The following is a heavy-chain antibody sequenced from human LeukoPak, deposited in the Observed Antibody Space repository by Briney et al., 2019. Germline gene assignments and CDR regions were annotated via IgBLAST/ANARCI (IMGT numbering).Heavy chain of an antibody. Sequence: GSLRLSCAASGFTFSDYYMSWIRQAPGKGLEWVSYVSGSGSPIYYSDSVKGRFTLSRDNAKNSLYLQMNSLRAEDTAVYYCARDRGGRGFTYGQPLDYWGQGTLVTVSS. CDR3: ARDRGGRGFTYGQPLDY. CDR2: VSGSGSPI. J-gene: IGHJ4*02. V-gene: IGHV3-11*01. D-gene: IGHD5-18*01. CDR1: GFTFSDYY.